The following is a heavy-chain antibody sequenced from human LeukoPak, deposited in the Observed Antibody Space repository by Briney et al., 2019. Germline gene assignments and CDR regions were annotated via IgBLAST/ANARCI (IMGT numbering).Heavy chain of an antibody. V-gene: IGHV1-3*01. J-gene: IGHJ3*02. CDR2: INAGNGNT. CDR1: AYTFTSYA. CDR3: ASDYGDYVHDAFDI. Sequence: ASVKISCKASAYTFTSYAMHWVRQAPGQRLEWMGWINAGNGNTKYSQKFQGRVTITRDTSASTAYMELSSLRSEDTAVYYCASDYGDYVHDAFDIWGQGTMVTVSS. D-gene: IGHD4-17*01.